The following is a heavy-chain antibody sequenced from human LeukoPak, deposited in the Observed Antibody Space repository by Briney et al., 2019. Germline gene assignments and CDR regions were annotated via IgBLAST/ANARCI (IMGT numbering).Heavy chain of an antibody. D-gene: IGHD3-3*01. CDR3: AREPVITIFGVVSGYYFDY. CDR1: GGSISSGSYY. CDR2: IYTSGST. V-gene: IGHV4-61*02. J-gene: IGHJ4*02. Sequence: SETLSLTCTVSGGSISSGSYYWSWIRQPAGTGLEWIGRIYTSGSTNYNPSLKSRVTISVDTSKNQFSLKLSSVTAADTAVYYCAREPVITIFGVVSGYYFDYWGQGTLVTVSS.